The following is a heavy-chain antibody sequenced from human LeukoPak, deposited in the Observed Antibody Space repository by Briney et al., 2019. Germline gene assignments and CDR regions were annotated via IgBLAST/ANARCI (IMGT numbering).Heavy chain of an antibody. J-gene: IGHJ4*02. CDR1: GASISSGNW. D-gene: IGHD3-10*01. Sequence: SETLSLTCAVSGASISSGNWWSWVRQPPGKGLEWIGEIFHSGSTSYNPSLKSRVTISVDTSKNQFSLKLSSVTAADTAVYYCARDTTMVRGVMSVSDYWGQGTLVTVSS. CDR3: ARDTTMVRGVMSVSDY. CDR2: IFHSGST. V-gene: IGHV4-4*02.